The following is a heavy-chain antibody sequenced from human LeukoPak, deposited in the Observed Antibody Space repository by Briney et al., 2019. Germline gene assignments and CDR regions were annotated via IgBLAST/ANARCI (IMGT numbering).Heavy chain of an antibody. CDR3: ARNGYCSSTSCYGYYYYYMDV. D-gene: IGHD2-2*01. CDR2: IYTSGST. J-gene: IGHJ6*03. Sequence: SQTLSLTCTVSGGSISSGSYYWSWIRQPAGKGLEWIGRIYTSGSTNYNPSLKSRVTISVDTSKNQFSLKLSSVTAADTAVYYCARNGYCSSTSCYGYYYYYMDVWGKGTTVTVSS. CDR1: GGSISSGSYY. V-gene: IGHV4-61*02.